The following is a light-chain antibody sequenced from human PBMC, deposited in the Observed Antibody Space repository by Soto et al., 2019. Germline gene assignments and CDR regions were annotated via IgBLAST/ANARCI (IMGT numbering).Light chain of an antibody. CDR2: GVS. J-gene: IGKJ3*01. V-gene: IGKV3-20*01. CDR3: QQYGGSPFT. Sequence: EIVLTQSPGTLSLSPGERATLSCRASQSVSSSYLAWYRQKPGQARRLLIYGVSSRATGIPDRFSGSGSGTDFTLTISRLEPEDFAVYYCQQYGGSPFTFGPGTKVDIK. CDR1: QSVSSSY.